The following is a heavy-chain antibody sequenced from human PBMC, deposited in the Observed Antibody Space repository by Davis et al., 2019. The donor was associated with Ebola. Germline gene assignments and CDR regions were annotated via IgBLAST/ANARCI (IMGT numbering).Heavy chain of an antibody. J-gene: IGHJ4*02. CDR3: ARAPPAYTYEPIYYFDY. Sequence: GESLKISCTASGFTFGDYAMNWVRQAPGKGLEWVSYISSRSSTIYYADSVKGRFTISRDNAKNSLYLHMNSLRDEDTAVYYCARAPPAYTYEPIYYFDYWGQGTLVTVSS. CDR2: ISSRSSTI. D-gene: IGHD5-18*01. CDR1: GFTFGDYA. V-gene: IGHV3-48*02.